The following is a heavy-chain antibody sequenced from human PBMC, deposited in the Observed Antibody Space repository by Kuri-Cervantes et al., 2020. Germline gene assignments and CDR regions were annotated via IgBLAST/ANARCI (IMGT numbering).Heavy chain of an antibody. J-gene: IGHJ6*02. Sequence: GESLKISCAASGFTFSGYWMSWVRQAPGKGLEWVANIKQDGSEKYYVDSVKGRFTISRDNAKNSLYLQMNSLRAEDTAVYYCARLSPGDYYYGMDVWGQGTTVTVSS. CDR1: GFTFSGYW. CDR2: IKQDGSEK. CDR3: ARLSPGDYYYGMDV. V-gene: IGHV3-7*01.